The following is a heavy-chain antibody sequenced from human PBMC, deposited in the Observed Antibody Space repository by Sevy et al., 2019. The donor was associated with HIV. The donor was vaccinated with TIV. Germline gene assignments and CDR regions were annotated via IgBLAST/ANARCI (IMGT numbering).Heavy chain of an antibody. CDR2: ISGRGDIT. CDR3: AKDRRYGDIGLFDY. D-gene: IGHD4-17*01. Sequence: GGSLRLSCAASGFTFSSYAMSWVRQAPGKGLEWVSVISGRGDITYYADSVKGRFTLSRDNSKNTLYLQMNGLGVEDTAVYYCAKDRRYGDIGLFDYWGQGTLVTVSS. J-gene: IGHJ4*02. CDR1: GFTFSSYA. V-gene: IGHV3-23*01.